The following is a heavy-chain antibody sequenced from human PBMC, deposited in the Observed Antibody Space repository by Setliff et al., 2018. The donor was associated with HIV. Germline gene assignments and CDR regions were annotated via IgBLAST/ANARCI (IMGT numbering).Heavy chain of an antibody. CDR2: ISYDGTKT. CDR1: GFTFRSHA. D-gene: IGHD6-6*01. J-gene: IGHJ4*02. Sequence: GGSLRLSCAASGFTFRSHAVHWVRQAPGKGLEWVAIISYDGTKTHYADSVKGRFTISRDNSKNTLYLQMNSLRAEDTAVYYCAKTRTGLYSSSPLYFDHWGQGTLVTVSS. V-gene: IGHV3-30-3*02. CDR3: AKTRTGLYSSSPLYFDH.